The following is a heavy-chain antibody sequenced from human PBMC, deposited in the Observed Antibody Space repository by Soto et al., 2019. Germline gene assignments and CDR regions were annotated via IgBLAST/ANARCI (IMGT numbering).Heavy chain of an antibody. V-gene: IGHV3-30-3*01. CDR2: ISYDGSNK. CDR1: GFTFSSYA. D-gene: IGHD6-19*01. J-gene: IGHJ4*02. Sequence: GGSLRLYCAASGFTFSSYAMHWVCKAPGKGLEWVAVISYDGSNKYYADSVKGRFTISRDNTKNTLYLQMNSLRAEDTAVYYCARDRQWLIGFDYWGQGTLVTVSS. CDR3: ARDRQWLIGFDY.